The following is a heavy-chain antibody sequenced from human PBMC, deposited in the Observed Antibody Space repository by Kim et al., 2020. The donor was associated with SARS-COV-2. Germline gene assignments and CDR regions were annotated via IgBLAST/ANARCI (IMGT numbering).Heavy chain of an antibody. J-gene: IGHJ5*02. V-gene: IGHV4-39*01. D-gene: IGHD3-10*01. CDR2: IYYSGST. CDR1: GGSISSSSYY. Sequence: SETLSLTCTVSGGSISSSSYYWGWIRQPPGKGLEWIGSIYYSGSTYYNPSLKSRVTISVDTSKNQFSLKLSSVTAADTAVYYCASRRRVRGVQGVFDPWGQGTLVTVSS. CDR3: ASRRRVRGVQGVFDP.